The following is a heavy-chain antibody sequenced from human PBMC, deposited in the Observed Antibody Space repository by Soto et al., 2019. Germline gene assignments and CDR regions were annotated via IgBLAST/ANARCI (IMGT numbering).Heavy chain of an antibody. CDR1: GGSISSGDYY. J-gene: IGHJ5*02. D-gene: IGHD1-1*01. CDR3: ARRSNYLEGRGFDP. CDR2: INHRGTI. Sequence: SETLSLTCTVSGGSISSGDYYWSWIRQPPGKGLEWIGFINHRGTINYNPSLRSRVTISIDTSKNEFSLNLRSVTAADTAVYYCARRSNYLEGRGFDPWGQGTLVTVSS. V-gene: IGHV4-30-4*01.